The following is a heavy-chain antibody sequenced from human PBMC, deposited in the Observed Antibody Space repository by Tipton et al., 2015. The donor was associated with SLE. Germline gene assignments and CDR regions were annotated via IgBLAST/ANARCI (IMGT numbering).Heavy chain of an antibody. CDR2: MYHGGST. D-gene: IGHD3-3*01. J-gene: IGHJ6*03. CDR3: ARVQRFLRVPSYYYYMDV. Sequence: TLSLTCTVSGGSISHYFWNWIRQPPGKGLEWIGYMYHGGSTYYNPSLKSRLSISVDTSKNQFSLRLSSVTAADTAVYYCARVQRFLRVPSYYYYMDVWGKGTTVTVSS. V-gene: IGHV4-59*06. CDR1: GGSISHYF.